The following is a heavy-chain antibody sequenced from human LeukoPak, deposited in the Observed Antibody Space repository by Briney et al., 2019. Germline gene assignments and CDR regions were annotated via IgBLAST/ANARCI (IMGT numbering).Heavy chain of an antibody. Sequence: SETLSLTCAVSGYSISSGYYWGWIRQPPGKGLEWIGSIYHSGSTYYNPSLKSRVTISVDTSKNQFSLKLSSVTAADTVVYYCASLPWGPYIVVVPAAIRYYFDYWGQGTLVTVSS. CDR1: GYSISSGYY. V-gene: IGHV4-38-2*01. CDR2: IYHSGST. D-gene: IGHD2-2*01. J-gene: IGHJ4*02. CDR3: ASLPWGPYIVVVPAAIRYYFDY.